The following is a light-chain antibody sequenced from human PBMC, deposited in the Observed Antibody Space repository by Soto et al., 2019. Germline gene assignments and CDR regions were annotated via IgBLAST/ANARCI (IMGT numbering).Light chain of an antibody. V-gene: IGLV1-47*01. CDR1: SSNVGANL. CDR2: RDS. J-gene: IGLJ1*01. Sequence: QSVLSQPPSASGTPGQRVIISCSGSSSNVGANLVYWYQQFPGAAPKVVIYRDSQRPSGVPDRFSGSKSGTSASLAISGLRSEDEADYYCAAWDDSLNGLYVFGTGTKLTVL. CDR3: AAWDDSLNGLYV.